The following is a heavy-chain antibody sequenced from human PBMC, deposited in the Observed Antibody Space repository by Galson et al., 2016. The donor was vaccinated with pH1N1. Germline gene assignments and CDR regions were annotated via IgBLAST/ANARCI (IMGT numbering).Heavy chain of an antibody. CDR2: ISGGGGAT. J-gene: IGHJ5*02. CDR3: AKDITIGTANSFDA. CDR1: GFTFRSYA. V-gene: IGHV3-23*01. Sequence: SLRLSCAASGFTFRSYAMNWVRQAPGKGLEWVSAISGGGGATYYADSVRGRFTISRDNSKNTLYVQMNSLRAGDTAIYYCAKDITIGTANSFDAWGQGMLVTVSS. D-gene: IGHD1-1*01.